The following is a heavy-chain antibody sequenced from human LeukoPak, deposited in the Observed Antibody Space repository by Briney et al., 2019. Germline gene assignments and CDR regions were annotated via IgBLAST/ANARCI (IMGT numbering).Heavy chain of an antibody. CDR1: GGSFSSSRYY. D-gene: IGHD7-27*01. J-gene: IGHJ4*02. CDR3: ARRPTGDPKFDY. Sequence: MSSETLSLTCTVSGGSFSSSRYYWGWIRRPPGKGLEWIGSIYYTGTTYYNPSLKSRVTISVDTSKSQFSLKLTSVTAADTAVYYCARRPTGDPKFDYWGQGTLVTVSS. CDR2: IYYTGTT. V-gene: IGHV4-39*01.